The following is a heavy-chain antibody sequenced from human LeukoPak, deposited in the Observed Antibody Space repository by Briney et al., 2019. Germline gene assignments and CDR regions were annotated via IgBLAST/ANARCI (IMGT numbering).Heavy chain of an antibody. J-gene: IGHJ5*02. Sequence: GESLKTSCQASGYKFLSHWIGWVRQMPGKGLEWMGIIYSPSFQGQVTISADKSINTAYLQWSSLKASDTAIYYCARHTFDSTSYYTGCDTWGQGTLVTVSS. V-gene: IGHV5-51*01. CDR1: GYKFLSHW. D-gene: IGHD4-11*01. CDR2: IY. CDR3: ARHTFDSTSYYTGCDT.